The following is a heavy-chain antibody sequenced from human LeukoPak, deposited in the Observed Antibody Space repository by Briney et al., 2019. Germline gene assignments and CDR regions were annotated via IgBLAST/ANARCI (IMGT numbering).Heavy chain of an antibody. D-gene: IGHD2-2*01. J-gene: IGHJ4*02. CDR2: VYSDGNT. Sequence: GGSLRLSCAASGFTVTSDYMSWVRQAPGKGLEWVSVVYSDGNTYYADSVKGRFTIFRDTSKNTVYLQMNSLRAEDTAVYYCAKGVVVAPDVTPFDYWGQGTLVTVSS. V-gene: IGHV3-66*01. CDR3: AKGVVVAPDVTPFDY. CDR1: GFTVTSDY.